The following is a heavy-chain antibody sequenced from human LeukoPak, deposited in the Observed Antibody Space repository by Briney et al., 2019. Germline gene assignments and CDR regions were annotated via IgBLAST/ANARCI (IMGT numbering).Heavy chain of an antibody. CDR2: INPNSGAT. V-gene: IGHV1-2*02. J-gene: IGHJ4*02. CDR1: GYTFTDYY. D-gene: IGHD3-22*01. CDR3: ARVPKYYYDSSGLDY. Sequence: GASVKVSCKTSGYTFTDYYMHWVRQAPGQGLEWMGWINPNSGATKYAQKFQGRVTLTRDTSISTAYMDLSRLRSDDTALYYCARVPKYYYDSSGLDYWGQGTLVTVSS.